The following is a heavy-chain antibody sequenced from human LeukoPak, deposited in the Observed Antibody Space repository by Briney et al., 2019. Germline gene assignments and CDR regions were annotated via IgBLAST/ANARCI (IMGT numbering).Heavy chain of an antibody. CDR1: GYTFTSYG. CDR3: ARVSLWFGEASYYFDY. J-gene: IGHJ4*02. D-gene: IGHD3-10*01. V-gene: IGHV1-18*01. CDR2: ISAYNGNT. Sequence: ASVKVSCKASGYTFTSYGISWVRQAPGQGLEWMGWISAYNGNTNYAQKFQGRVTMTRDTSISTAYMELSRLRSDDTAVYYCARVSLWFGEASYYFDYWGQGTLVTVSS.